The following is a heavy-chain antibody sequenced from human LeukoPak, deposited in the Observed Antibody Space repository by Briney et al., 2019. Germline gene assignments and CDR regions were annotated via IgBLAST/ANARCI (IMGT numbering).Heavy chain of an antibody. Sequence: GGSLRLSCAASGFTFSSYAMHWVRQAPGKGLEYVSAISSNGGSTYYANSVKGRFTISRDNSKNTLYLQMVSLRAEDMAVYYCARDAEYCSSTSCYKDYYYYMDVWGKGTTVTVSS. J-gene: IGHJ6*03. V-gene: IGHV3-64*01. CDR2: ISSNGGST. CDR3: ARDAEYCSSTSCYKDYYYYMDV. D-gene: IGHD2-2*02. CDR1: GFTFSSYA.